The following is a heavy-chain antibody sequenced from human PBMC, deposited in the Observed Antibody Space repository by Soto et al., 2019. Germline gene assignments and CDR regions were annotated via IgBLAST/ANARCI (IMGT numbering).Heavy chain of an antibody. CDR1: GFTFSSYG. Sequence: PGGSLRLSCAASGFTFSSYGMHWVRQAPGKGLEWVAVISYDGSNKYYADSVKGRFTISRDNSKNTLYLQMNSLRAEDTAVYYCAKGELRGYSYGPQGYWGQGTLVTVSS. J-gene: IGHJ4*02. D-gene: IGHD5-18*01. CDR2: ISYDGSNK. CDR3: AKGELRGYSYGPQGY. V-gene: IGHV3-30*18.